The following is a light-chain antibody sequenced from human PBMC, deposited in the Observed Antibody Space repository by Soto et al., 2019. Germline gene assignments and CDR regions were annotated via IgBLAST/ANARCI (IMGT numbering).Light chain of an antibody. CDR3: QQYKSYSPRT. CDR1: QTISNW. J-gene: IGKJ1*01. CDR2: DAS. V-gene: IGKV1-5*01. Sequence: DIQLNQSPSTLSASVRDRVTITCRASQTISNWLAWYQQRPGKAPQLLISDASRLESGVPSRFSGSGSGTEFTLTISSLQPDDSATYYCQQYKSYSPRTFGQGTKVDI.